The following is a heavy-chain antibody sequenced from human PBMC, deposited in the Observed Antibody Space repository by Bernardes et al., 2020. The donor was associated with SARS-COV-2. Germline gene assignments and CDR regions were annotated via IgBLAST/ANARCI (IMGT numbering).Heavy chain of an antibody. Sequence: GGSLRLSCSASGFSFINYGMHWVRQAPGEGLHWVAYISSDGTTQLYADSVKGRFTISRDNNRRAVYLHMSNLMSEDRTVYYCARGQFDAIGTPLDFWGQGTQVTVSS. CDR3: ARGQFDAIGTPLDF. D-gene: IGHD2-2*01. J-gene: IGHJ4*02. CDR1: GFSFINYG. CDR2: ISSDGTTQ. V-gene: IGHV3-30*02.